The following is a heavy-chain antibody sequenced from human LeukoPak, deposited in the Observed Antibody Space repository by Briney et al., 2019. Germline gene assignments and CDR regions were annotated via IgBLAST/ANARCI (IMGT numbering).Heavy chain of an antibody. CDR1: GYTFTSYY. V-gene: IGHV1-46*01. CDR3: ASATYYYDSSGYD. Sequence: ASVKVSCKASGYTFTSYYMHWVRQAPGQGLEWMGIINPSGGSTSYAQKFHGRVTMTRDTSTSTVYMELSSLRSEDTAVYSCASATYYYDSSGYDWGQGTLVTVSS. CDR2: INPSGGST. J-gene: IGHJ4*02. D-gene: IGHD3-22*01.